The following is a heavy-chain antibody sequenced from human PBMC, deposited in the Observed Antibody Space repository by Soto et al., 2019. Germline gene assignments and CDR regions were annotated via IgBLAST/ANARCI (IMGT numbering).Heavy chain of an antibody. V-gene: IGHV5-51*01. D-gene: IGHD6-13*01. CDR1: GYSVTSYW. J-gene: IGHJ6*02. Sequence: GESLKISCKGSGYSVTSYWIGWVRQMPGKGLEWMGIIYPGDSDTRYSPSFQGQVTISADKSISTAYLQWNSLKASDTAMYYCARTSAAGKYYYGMDVWGQGTTVTVSS. CDR3: ARTSAAGKYYYGMDV. CDR2: IYPGDSDT.